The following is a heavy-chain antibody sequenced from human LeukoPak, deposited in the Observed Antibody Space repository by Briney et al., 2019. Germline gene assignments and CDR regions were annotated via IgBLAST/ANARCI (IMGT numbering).Heavy chain of an antibody. CDR3: ARDRAAGTLDF. CDR2: IQYSGTT. V-gene: IGHV4-59*01. Sequence: SETLSLTCTVSSGSITGYYWAWIRQPRGKGLEWIGYIQYSGTTEYNPSLASRASISVDTAKDQFSLNLRSVTAADTAVYYCARDRAAGTLDFWGQGTLVTVSS. J-gene: IGHJ4*02. CDR1: SGSITGYY. D-gene: IGHD6-13*01.